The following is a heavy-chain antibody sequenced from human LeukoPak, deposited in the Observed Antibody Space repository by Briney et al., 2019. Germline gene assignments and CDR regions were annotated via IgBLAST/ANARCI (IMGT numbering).Heavy chain of an antibody. CDR2: VYHSGSA. D-gene: IGHD5-24*01. V-gene: IGHV4-38-2*01. CDR3: AVGLHSGQFAFDI. J-gene: IGHJ3*02. Sequence: SETLSLTCAVSGYSISRGSYWGWIRQPPGKGLEWIGSVYHSGSAYYNPSLKSRVTISVDTSKNQFSLKLTSVTAAATAVYYCAVGLHSGQFAFDIWGQGTMVTVPS. CDR1: GYSISRGSY.